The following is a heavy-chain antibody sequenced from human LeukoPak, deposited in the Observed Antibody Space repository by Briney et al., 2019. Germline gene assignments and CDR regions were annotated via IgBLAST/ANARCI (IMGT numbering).Heavy chain of an antibody. V-gene: IGHV3-23*01. CDR1: GFTFSSYA. Sequence: GGSLRLSCAASGFTFSSYAMSWVRQVPGQGLKWVSAISASGATTDYADSVKGRFTISRDNSKNTLYLQMNSLRAEDTAVYYCAKAHGSGTYGFDYWGQGTLVTVSS. J-gene: IGHJ4*02. CDR2: ISASGATT. CDR3: AKAHGSGTYGFDY. D-gene: IGHD3-10*01.